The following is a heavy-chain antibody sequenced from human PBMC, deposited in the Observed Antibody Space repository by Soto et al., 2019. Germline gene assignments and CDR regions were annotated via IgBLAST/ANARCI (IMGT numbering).Heavy chain of an antibody. V-gene: IGHV4-59*01. CDR3: ARVRGGQLAPGWFDP. D-gene: IGHD6-6*01. CDR2: IYYSGST. CDR1: GGSISSYY. Sequence: SETLSLTCTVSGGSISSYYWSWIRQPPGKGLEWIGYIYYSGSTNYNPSLKSRVTISVDTSKNQFSLKLSSVTAADTAVYYCARVRGGQLAPGWFDPWGQGTLVTVSS. J-gene: IGHJ5*02.